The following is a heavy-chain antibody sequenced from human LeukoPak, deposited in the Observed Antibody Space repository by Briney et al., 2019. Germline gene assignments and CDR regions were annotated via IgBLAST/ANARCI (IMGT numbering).Heavy chain of an antibody. CDR1: GFTFSDAW. Sequence: GGSLRLSCAASGFTFSDAWMTWVRQAPGRGLEWVGFIRSQAYSGTTEYATSVKDRFTISRDDSKSIAYLPMNSLKTEDTAVYYCTRDIVSISQPYYFDYWGQGTLVTVSS. CDR3: TRDIVSISQPYYFDY. D-gene: IGHD2-2*01. J-gene: IGHJ4*02. V-gene: IGHV3-49*04. CDR2: IRSQAYSGTT.